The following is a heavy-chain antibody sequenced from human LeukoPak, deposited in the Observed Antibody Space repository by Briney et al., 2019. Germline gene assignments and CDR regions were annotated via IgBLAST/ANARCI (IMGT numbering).Heavy chain of an antibody. Sequence: SQTLSLTCTVSGASISIGFYYWSWIRQHPGKGLEWIGYIYYSGSTYYNPSLKCRVTMSVDTSKNQFSLKLSSVTAADTAVYYCARGPYRNSFDYWGQGTLVTVSS. CDR1: GASISIGFYY. J-gene: IGHJ4*02. V-gene: IGHV4-31*03. CDR2: IYYSGST. D-gene: IGHD4-11*01. CDR3: ARGPYRNSFDY.